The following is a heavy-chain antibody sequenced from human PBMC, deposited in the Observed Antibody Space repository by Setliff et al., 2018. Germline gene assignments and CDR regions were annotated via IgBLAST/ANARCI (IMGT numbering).Heavy chain of an antibody. CDR3: ARDLYCGGHCYQLFDS. J-gene: IGHJ4*02. CDR2: IYPSGGT. Sequence: PSETLSLTCTVSGGSISSGHYYWNWIRQPAGEGLEWIGRIYPSGGTNYNPSLKSRVTISVDTSKNHFSLKLTSVTAADTAVYYCARDLYCGGHCYQLFDSWGQGTLVTVSS. V-gene: IGHV4-61*02. D-gene: IGHD2-21*02. CDR1: GGSISSGHYY.